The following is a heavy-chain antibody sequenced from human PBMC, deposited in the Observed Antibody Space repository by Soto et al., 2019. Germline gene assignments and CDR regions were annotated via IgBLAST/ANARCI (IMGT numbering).Heavy chain of an antibody. V-gene: IGHV1-46*01. CDR1: GYTFTSYY. CDR2: INPSGGST. D-gene: IGHD3-9*01. J-gene: IGHJ6*02. CDR3: ARGGAGYYFLVDYYYYGMDV. Sequence: QVQLVQSGAEVKKPGASVKVSCKASGYTFTSYYMHWVRQAPGQGLEWMGIINPSGGSTSYAQKFQGRVTMTRDTSTSTVYMELSSLRSEDTAVYYCARGGAGYYFLVDYYYYGMDVWGQGTTVTVSS.